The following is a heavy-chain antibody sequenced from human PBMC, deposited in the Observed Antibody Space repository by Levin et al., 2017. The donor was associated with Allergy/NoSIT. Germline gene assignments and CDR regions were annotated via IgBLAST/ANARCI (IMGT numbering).Heavy chain of an antibody. J-gene: IGHJ4*02. D-gene: IGHD2/OR15-2a*01. CDR1: GYTFSDYY. V-gene: IGHV1-2*02. Sequence: PGESLKISCQASGYTFSDYYMHWVRQGPGQGLEWMGWINPANGDTSYAQRFQGRVTMTRDTSISTAYMELNRLTSDDTAVYYCATVKWQLSAETTYYFDYWGQGTLVTVSS. CDR3: ATVKWQLSAETTYYFDY. CDR2: INPANGDT.